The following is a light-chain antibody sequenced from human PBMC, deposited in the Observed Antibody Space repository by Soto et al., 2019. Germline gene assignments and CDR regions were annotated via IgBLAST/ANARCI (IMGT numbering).Light chain of an antibody. CDR2: DAS. V-gene: IGKV3-15*01. J-gene: IGKJ1*01. Sequence: IVMTESPATLSVSPWEAAXLSCRASDSIYTTLAWYQQKPGPAPRLXXYDASTRATGIPASISGSGSGTEFTPTISSLQSEDFAVYYCQQYGSSRPTFGQGTKVDIK. CDR1: DSIYTT. CDR3: QQYGSSRPT.